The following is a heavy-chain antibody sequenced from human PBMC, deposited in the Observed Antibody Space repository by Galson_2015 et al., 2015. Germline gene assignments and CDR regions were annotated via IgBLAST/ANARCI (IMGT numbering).Heavy chain of an antibody. CDR3: ARDGGSSSWPE. V-gene: IGHV3-30*03. J-gene: IGHJ4*02. D-gene: IGHD6-13*01. CDR1: GFTLSSYG. CDR2: ISYDGSNK. Sequence: SLRLSCAASGFTLSSYGMHWVRQAPGKGLEWVAVISYDGSNKYYADSVKGRFTISRDNSKNTLYLQMNSLRAEDTAVYYCARDGGSSSWPEWGQGTLVTVSS.